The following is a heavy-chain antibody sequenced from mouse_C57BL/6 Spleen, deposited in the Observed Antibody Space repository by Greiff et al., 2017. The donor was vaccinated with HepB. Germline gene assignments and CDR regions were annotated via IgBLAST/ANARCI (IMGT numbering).Heavy chain of an antibody. Sequence: QVQLQQSGPELVKPGASVKISCKASGYAFSSSWMNWVKQRPGKGLEWIGRIYPGDGDTNYNGKFKGKATLTADKSSSTAYMQLSSLTSEDAAVYFCARKGGDSSGYRAMDYWGQGTSVTVSS. J-gene: IGHJ4*01. D-gene: IGHD3-2*02. CDR3: ARKGGDSSGYRAMDY. CDR1: GYAFSSSW. CDR2: IYPGDGDT. V-gene: IGHV1-82*01.